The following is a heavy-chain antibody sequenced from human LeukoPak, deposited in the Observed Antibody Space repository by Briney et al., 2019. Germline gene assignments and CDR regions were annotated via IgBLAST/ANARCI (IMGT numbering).Heavy chain of an antibody. V-gene: IGHV3-30*18. Sequence: PGGSLRLSCAASGFTFRSYGMHWVRQGPGKGLEWVSFISYDGSKKYYADSVKGRFTISRDNSKNTLDLQMNSLRVEDTAVYYCAKLGYDSSGSPRLVDYWGQGTLVTVSS. CDR1: GFTFRSYG. CDR2: ISYDGSKK. D-gene: IGHD3-22*01. J-gene: IGHJ4*02. CDR3: AKLGYDSSGSPRLVDY.